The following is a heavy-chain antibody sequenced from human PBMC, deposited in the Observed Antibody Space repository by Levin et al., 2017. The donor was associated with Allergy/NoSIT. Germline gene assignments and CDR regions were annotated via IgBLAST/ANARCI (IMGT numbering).Heavy chain of an antibody. J-gene: IGHJ6*02. CDR3: ASLCSSTTCSFPLYYYYYCMDV. Sequence: GESLKISCAASGFTFSSYAMSWVRQAPGKGLEWVSGISGSGDNTYYADSVKGRFTTSRDNSKNTLYLQMNSLRAEDTAVYYCASLCSSTTCSFPLYYYYYCMDVWGQGTTVTVSS. CDR1: GFTFSSYA. D-gene: IGHD2-2*01. V-gene: IGHV3-23*01. CDR2: ISGSGDNT.